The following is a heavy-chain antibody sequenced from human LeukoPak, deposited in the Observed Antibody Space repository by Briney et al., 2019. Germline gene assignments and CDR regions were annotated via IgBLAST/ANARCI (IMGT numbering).Heavy chain of an antibody. D-gene: IGHD3-3*01. CDR1: GFTFSSYA. Sequence: QPGGSLRLSCAASGFTFSSYAMSWVRQAPGKGLEWVSAISGSGGSTYYADSVKGRFTISRDNAKNSLYLQMNSLRTEDTALYFCAKDSRYDFWNGYSHPDYWGQGTLVTVSS. CDR3: AKDSRYDFWNGYSHPDY. CDR2: ISGSGGST. V-gene: IGHV3-23*01. J-gene: IGHJ4*02.